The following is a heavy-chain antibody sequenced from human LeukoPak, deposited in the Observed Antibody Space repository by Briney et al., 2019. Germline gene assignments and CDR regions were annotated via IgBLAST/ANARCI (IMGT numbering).Heavy chain of an antibody. Sequence: GASVKVSCKASGYTFTGYYMHWVRQAPGQGLEWMGWINPNSGGTNYAQKFQGRVTMTRDTSISTAYMELSRLRSDDTAVYYCARSIVVVLAANTSYYYYYMDVWGKRTTVTVSS. D-gene: IGHD2-2*01. CDR2: INPNSGGT. J-gene: IGHJ6*03. CDR3: ARSIVVVLAANTSYYYYYMDV. CDR1: GYTFTGYY. V-gene: IGHV1-2*02.